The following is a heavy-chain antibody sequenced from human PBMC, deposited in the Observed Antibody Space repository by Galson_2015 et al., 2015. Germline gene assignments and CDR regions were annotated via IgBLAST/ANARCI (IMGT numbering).Heavy chain of an antibody. CDR1: GFSLSTSGVG. CDR2: IYWDDDK. Sequence: PALVKPTQTLTLTCTFSGFSLSTSGVGVGWIRQPPGKALEWLALIYWDDDKRYSPSLKSRLTITKDTSKNQVVLTMTNMDPVDTATYYCAHGTWLRITIFGVVIQRNWFDPWGQGTLVTVSS. CDR3: AHGTWLRITIFGVVIQRNWFDP. D-gene: IGHD3-3*01. V-gene: IGHV2-5*02. J-gene: IGHJ5*02.